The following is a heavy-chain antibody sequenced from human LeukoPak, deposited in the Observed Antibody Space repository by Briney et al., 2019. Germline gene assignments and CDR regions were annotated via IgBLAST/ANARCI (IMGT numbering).Heavy chain of an antibody. CDR3: ARPAVRTYYYYYMDV. V-gene: IGHV4-39*01. J-gene: IGHJ6*03. CDR2: IYYSGST. D-gene: IGHD3-10*01. CDR1: GGSISSSSYY. Sequence: SETLSLTCTVSGGSISSSSYYWGWIRQPPGKGLEWIGSIYYSGSTYYNPSLKSRVTISVDTSKNQLSLKLSSVTAADTAVYYCARPAVRTYYYYYMDVWGKGTTVTVSS.